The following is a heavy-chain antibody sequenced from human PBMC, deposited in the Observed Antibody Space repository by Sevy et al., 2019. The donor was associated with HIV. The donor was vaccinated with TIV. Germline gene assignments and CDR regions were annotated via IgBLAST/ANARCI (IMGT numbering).Heavy chain of an antibody. Sequence: GGSLRLSCAASGFTFKNFGMDWVRQAPGTGLEWVTFIRYDGSTKYYADSVRGRFTISRDNSKRTLYLQMNSLRPADTAVYYCVKGPHPAVTTSYGMDVWGQWTTVTVSS. CDR2: IRYDGSTK. V-gene: IGHV3-30*02. CDR3: VKGPHPAVTTSYGMDV. J-gene: IGHJ6*02. CDR1: GFTFKNFG. D-gene: IGHD4-17*01.